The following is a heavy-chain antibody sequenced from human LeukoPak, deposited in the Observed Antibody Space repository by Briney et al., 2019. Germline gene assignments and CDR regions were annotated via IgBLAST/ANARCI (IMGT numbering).Heavy chain of an antibody. J-gene: IGHJ3*02. V-gene: IGHV5-51*01. CDR1: GYSFTSYW. CDR3: TRSPRDGHHDAFDI. D-gene: IGHD5-24*01. Sequence: NRGESLKISCKGSGYSFTSYWIGWVRQMPGKGLEWMGIIYPGDSDTRYSPSFQGQVTISADKSISTAYLQWSSLKASDTAMYYCTRSPRDGHHDAFDIWGQGTMVTVFS. CDR2: IYPGDSDT.